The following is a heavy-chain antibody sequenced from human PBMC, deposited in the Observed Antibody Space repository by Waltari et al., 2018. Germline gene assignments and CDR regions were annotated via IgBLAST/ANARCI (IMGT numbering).Heavy chain of an antibody. Sequence: QVQLVQSGAEVKKPGASVKVSCKASGYTFTSYAMHWVRQAPGQRLEWMRWINAGNGNKKHSQKFQGRVTMTRETSASTADMELSSLRSKDTAVHYCARGDYSNYELDYWGQGTLVTVTS. CDR3: ARGDYSNYELDY. J-gene: IGHJ4*02. D-gene: IGHD4-4*01. CDR1: GYTFTSYA. CDR2: INAGNGNK. V-gene: IGHV1-3*01.